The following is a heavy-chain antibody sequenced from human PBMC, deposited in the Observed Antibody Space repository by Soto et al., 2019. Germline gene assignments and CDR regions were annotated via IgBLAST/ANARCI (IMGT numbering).Heavy chain of an antibody. D-gene: IGHD6-25*01. Sequence: ASVKVSCKASGYAFTGYHMHWVRQAPGQGLEWMGWINPNSGGTNYAQKFQGRVTMTRDTSISTAYMELSRLRSDDTAVYYCASSDSPYQRNRYNWFDPWGQGTLVTVSS. CDR1: GYAFTGYH. CDR3: ASSDSPYQRNRYNWFDP. J-gene: IGHJ5*02. V-gene: IGHV1-2*02. CDR2: INPNSGGT.